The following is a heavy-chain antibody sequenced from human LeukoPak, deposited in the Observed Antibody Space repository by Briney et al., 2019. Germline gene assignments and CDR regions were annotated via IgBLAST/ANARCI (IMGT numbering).Heavy chain of an antibody. CDR2: ISGGGGST. CDR3: AKELGQWELFGGYFDY. D-gene: IGHD1-26*01. Sequence: GGFLRLSCAASGFTFSSYAMSWVRQAPGKGLEWVSAISGGGGSTYYADSVKGRFTISRDNSKNTLYLQMNSLRAEDTAVYYCAKELGQWELFGGYFDYWGQGTLVTVSS. CDR1: GFTFSSYA. V-gene: IGHV3-23*01. J-gene: IGHJ4*02.